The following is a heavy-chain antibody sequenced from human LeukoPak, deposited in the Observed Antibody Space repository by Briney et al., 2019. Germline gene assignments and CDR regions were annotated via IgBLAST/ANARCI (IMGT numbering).Heavy chain of an antibody. CDR3: ARHRKSKYYYDSSGYYFAY. Sequence: RASETLSLTCTVSGGSISSSSYYWGWIRQPPGKGLEWIGSIYYSGSTYYNPSLKSRVTISVDTSKNQFSLKLSSVTAADTAVYYCARHRKSKYYYDSSGYYFAYWGQGTLVTVSS. J-gene: IGHJ4*02. D-gene: IGHD3-22*01. CDR1: GGSISSSSYY. V-gene: IGHV4-39*01. CDR2: IYYSGST.